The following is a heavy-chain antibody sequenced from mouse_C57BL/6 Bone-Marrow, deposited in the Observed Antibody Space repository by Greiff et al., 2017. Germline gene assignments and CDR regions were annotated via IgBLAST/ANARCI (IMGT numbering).Heavy chain of an antibody. D-gene: IGHD2-3*01. CDR1: GYTFTSYW. CDR2: IHPNSGST. J-gene: IGHJ2*01. V-gene: IGHV1-64*01. CDR3: ARSYDGYDLGYFDY. Sequence: VQLQQPGAELVKPGASVKLSCKASGYTFTSYWMHWVKQRPGQGLEWIGMIHPNSGSTNYNEKFKSKATLTVDKSSSTAYMQLSSLTSEDSAVYYCARSYDGYDLGYFDYWGQGTTLTVSS.